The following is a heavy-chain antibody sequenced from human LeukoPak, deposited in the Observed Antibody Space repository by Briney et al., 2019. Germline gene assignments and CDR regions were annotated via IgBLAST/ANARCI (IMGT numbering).Heavy chain of an antibody. J-gene: IGHJ6*03. Sequence: PGGSLRLSCAASGFTFSSYWMSWVRQAPGKGLEWVANIKQDGSEKYYVDSVKGRFTISRDNAKNSLYLQMNSLRAEDTAVYYCARLTQRYYDILTGYYRWPPYYYYYYMDVWGKGTTVTISS. V-gene: IGHV3-7*01. CDR3: ARLTQRYYDILTGYYRWPPYYYYYYMDV. CDR1: GFTFSSYW. D-gene: IGHD3-9*01. CDR2: IKQDGSEK.